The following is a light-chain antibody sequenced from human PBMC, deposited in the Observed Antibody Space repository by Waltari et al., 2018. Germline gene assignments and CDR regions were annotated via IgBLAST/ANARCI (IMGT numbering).Light chain of an antibody. CDR3: SAWDSSISVWV. V-gene: IGLV10-54*01. CDR1: SNNVGNEG. Sequence: QAGLTQPPSVSKGLRQTATLTCTGNSNNVGNEGAAWLQHHQGHPPKLLSFRNNNRPSGISERFSASRSGNTASLTITGLQAEDEADYYCSAWDSSISVWVFGGGTKLTVL. J-gene: IGLJ3*02. CDR2: RNN.